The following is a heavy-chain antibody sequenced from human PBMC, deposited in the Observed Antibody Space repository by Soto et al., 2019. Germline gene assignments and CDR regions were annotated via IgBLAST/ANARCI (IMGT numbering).Heavy chain of an antibody. J-gene: IGHJ5*02. CDR2: IYYSGST. V-gene: IGHV4-59*08. Sequence: QVQLQESGPGLVKPSETLSLTCTVSGGSISSYYWSWIRQPPGKGLEWIGYIYYSGSTNYNPSLKSRVTISVDTSKNQFSLKLSSVTAADTAVYYCARPSVGDYGVWFDPWGQGTLVTVSS. D-gene: IGHD4-17*01. CDR1: GGSISSYY. CDR3: ARPSVGDYGVWFDP.